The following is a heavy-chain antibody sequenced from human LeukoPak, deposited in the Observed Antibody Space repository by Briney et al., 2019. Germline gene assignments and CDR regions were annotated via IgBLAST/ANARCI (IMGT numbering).Heavy chain of an antibody. CDR3: VSAYGGLLDY. J-gene: IGHJ4*02. Sequence: PGGSLRLSCAASGFTFSAYEMNWVRQATGKGLEWLSYISGSGDTIYYAESVKGRFTISRDNAKNSLYLQMSSLRAEDTAVYYCVSAYGGLLDYWGQGTLVTLSS. V-gene: IGHV3-48*03. CDR2: ISGSGDTI. CDR1: GFTFSAYE. D-gene: IGHD3-16*01.